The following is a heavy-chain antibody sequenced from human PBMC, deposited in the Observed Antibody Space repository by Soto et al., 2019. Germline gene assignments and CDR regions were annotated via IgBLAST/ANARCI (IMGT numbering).Heavy chain of an antibody. Sequence: HPGGSLRLSCAASGFPFSKYAMNWVRQAPGKGLEWVSSISGSDDSTYFADSVKGRFTISRDNSKNTLYLQLNSLRAEDTAVYYCAKGPYESMNYYFDYWGQGTPVTVSS. CDR1: GFPFSKYA. J-gene: IGHJ4*02. CDR3: AKGPYESMNYYFDY. CDR2: ISGSDDST. D-gene: IGHD3-3*01. V-gene: IGHV3-23*01.